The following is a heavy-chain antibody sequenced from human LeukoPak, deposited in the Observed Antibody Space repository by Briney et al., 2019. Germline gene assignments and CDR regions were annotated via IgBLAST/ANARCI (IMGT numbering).Heavy chain of an antibody. J-gene: IGHJ4*02. CDR2: IIPIFGTA. D-gene: IGHD1-7*01. CDR1: GGTFSSYA. Sequence: ASVKVSCKASGGTFSSYAISWVRQAPGQGLKWMGGIIPIFGTANYAQKFQGRVTITADESTSTAYMELSSLRSEDTAVYYCASDREGTTSVYWGQGTLVTVSS. CDR3: ASDREGTTSVY. V-gene: IGHV1-69*13.